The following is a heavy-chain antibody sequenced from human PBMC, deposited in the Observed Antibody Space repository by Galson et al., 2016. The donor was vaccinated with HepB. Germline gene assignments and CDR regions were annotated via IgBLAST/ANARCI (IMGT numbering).Heavy chain of an antibody. Sequence: SVKVSCKASGYTFTGYYMHWVRQAPGQGLEWMGWINPNTGDTNYAQKFPGWVTMTRDTSINTAYMELSRLKSDDTAVYYCAREGGYSSSSGYFYYGMDVWGQGTTVTVAS. CDR2: INPNTGDT. V-gene: IGHV1-2*04. J-gene: IGHJ6*02. D-gene: IGHD6-6*01. CDR1: GYTFTGYY. CDR3: AREGGYSSSSGYFYYGMDV.